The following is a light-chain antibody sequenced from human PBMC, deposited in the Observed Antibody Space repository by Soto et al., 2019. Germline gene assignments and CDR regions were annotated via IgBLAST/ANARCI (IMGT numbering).Light chain of an antibody. Sequence: EIVLTQSPATLSLSPGERATLSCRASQSVRTYLAWYQQKLGQPPRLLIYNASNRATGIPARFSGSGSGTDFILTSSSLEPEDFAVYYCQQRSSWPLTFGQGTRLEIK. CDR3: QQRSSWPLT. CDR2: NAS. CDR1: QSVRTY. J-gene: IGKJ5*01. V-gene: IGKV3-11*01.